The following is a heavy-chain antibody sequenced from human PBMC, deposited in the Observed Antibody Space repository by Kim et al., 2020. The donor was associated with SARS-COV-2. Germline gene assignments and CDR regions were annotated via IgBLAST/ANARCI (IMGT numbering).Heavy chain of an antibody. Sequence: SETLSLTCTVSGGSISSYYWSWIRQPPGKGLEWIGYIYYSGSTNYNPSLKSRVTISVETSKNQFSLQLSTVTAADTTVYYCARRSLGYFDSSGPQAAFDIWGQGTMVTVSS. V-gene: IGHV4-59*01. CDR1: GGSISSYY. D-gene: IGHD3-22*01. CDR2: IYYSGST. J-gene: IGHJ3*02. CDR3: ARRSLGYFDSSGPQAAFDI.